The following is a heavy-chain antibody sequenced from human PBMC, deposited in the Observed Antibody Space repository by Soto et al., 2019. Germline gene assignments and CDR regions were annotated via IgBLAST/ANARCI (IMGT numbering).Heavy chain of an antibody. CDR3: AKQNYYDSSGYSPLDY. V-gene: IGHV3-23*01. CDR1: GFTFSSYA. CDR2: ISGSGGST. Sequence: GGSLRLSCTASGFTFSSYAMSWVRQAPGKGLEWVSAISGSGGSTYYADSVKGRFTISRDNSKNTLYLQMNSLRAEDTAVYYCAKQNYYDSSGYSPLDYWGQGTLVTVSS. J-gene: IGHJ4*02. D-gene: IGHD3-22*01.